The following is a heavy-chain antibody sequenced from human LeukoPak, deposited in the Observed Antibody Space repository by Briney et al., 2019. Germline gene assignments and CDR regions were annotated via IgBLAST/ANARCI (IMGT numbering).Heavy chain of an antibody. Sequence: GGSLRLSCAASGFTFSSYAMSWVRQAPGKGLEWVSAISGSGGSTYYADSVKGRFTISRDNAKNSLYLQMNSLRAEDTAVYYCARVKSEIDYWGQGTLVTVSS. V-gene: IGHV3-23*01. CDR1: GFTFSSYA. D-gene: IGHD2-21*01. CDR3: ARVKSEIDY. J-gene: IGHJ4*02. CDR2: ISGSGGST.